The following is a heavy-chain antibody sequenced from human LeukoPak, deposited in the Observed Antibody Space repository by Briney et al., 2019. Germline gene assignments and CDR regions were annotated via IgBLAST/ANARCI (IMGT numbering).Heavy chain of an antibody. V-gene: IGHV4-61*02. CDR3: ARDPGYSSSWDV. CDR2: IYTSGNT. Sequence: SQTLSLTCTVSGGSISSGSYFWSWIRQPAGKGLEWIGRIYTSGNTNHNPSLKSRVTISVDTSKNQFSLKLSSVTAADTAVYYCARDPGYSSSWDVWGQGTLVTVSS. D-gene: IGHD6-13*01. CDR1: GGSISSGSYF. J-gene: IGHJ4*02.